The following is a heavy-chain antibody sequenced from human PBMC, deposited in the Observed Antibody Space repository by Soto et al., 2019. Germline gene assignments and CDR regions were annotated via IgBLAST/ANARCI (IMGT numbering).Heavy chain of an antibody. J-gene: IGHJ3*02. V-gene: IGHV1-69*02. CDR3: ARGDCFARSGRLSDAFDI. CDR1: GGTFSSYT. CDR2: IIPILGIA. Sequence: GASVKVSCKASGGTFSSYTISWVRQAPGQGLEWMGRIIPILGIANYAQKFQGRVTITADKSTSTAYMELSSLRSEDTAVYYCARGDCFARSGRLSDAFDIWGRGTMVTV. D-gene: IGHD6-19*01.